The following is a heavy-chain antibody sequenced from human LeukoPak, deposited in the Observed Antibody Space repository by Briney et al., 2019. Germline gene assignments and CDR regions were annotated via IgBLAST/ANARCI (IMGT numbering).Heavy chain of an antibody. D-gene: IGHD3-22*01. CDR1: AFTFSSFG. Sequence: GGSLRLSCAASAFTFSSFGVHWVRQAPGKGLGWVAVIWYDGSNKKYADSVTGRFTISRDNSKNTLYLQMNSLRAEDTAVYYCARGVSSGYSWFDPWGQGTLVTVSS. J-gene: IGHJ5*02. V-gene: IGHV3-33*01. CDR3: ARGVSSGYSWFDP. CDR2: IWYDGSNK.